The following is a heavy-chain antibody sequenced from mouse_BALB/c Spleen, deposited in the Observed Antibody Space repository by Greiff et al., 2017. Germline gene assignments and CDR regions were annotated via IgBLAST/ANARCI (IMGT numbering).Heavy chain of an antibody. Sequence: VQLQQSGPGLVAPSQSLSITCTVSGFSLTGYGVNWVRQPPGKGLEWLGMIWGDGSTDYNSALKSRLSTSKDNSQSQVFLKMNSLQTDDTARYYCARDRGLWYPYYAMDYWGQGTSVTVSS. CDR1: GFSLTGYG. J-gene: IGHJ4*01. CDR3: ARDRGLWYPYYAMDY. V-gene: IGHV2-6-7*01. CDR2: IWGDGST. D-gene: IGHD2-1*01.